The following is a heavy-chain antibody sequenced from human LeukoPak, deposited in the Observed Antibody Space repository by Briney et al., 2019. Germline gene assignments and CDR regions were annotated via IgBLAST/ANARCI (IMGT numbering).Heavy chain of an antibody. V-gene: IGHV4-30-2*01. D-gene: IGHD3-10*01. J-gene: IGHJ4*02. CDR1: GGSISSGGSS. CDR3: AGSSQPPVY. CDR2: IYHSGNT. Sequence: SGTLSLTCTVSGGSISSGGSSWSWIRQPPGKGLEWIGYIYHSGNTYYNPSLKSRVTISVDRSRNQFSLKLSSLTAADTAVYYCAGSSQPPVYWGQGTLVTVSS.